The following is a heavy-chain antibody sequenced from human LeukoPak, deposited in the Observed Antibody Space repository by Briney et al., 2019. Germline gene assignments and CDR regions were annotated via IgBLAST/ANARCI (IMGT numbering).Heavy chain of an antibody. Sequence: GGSLRLSCAASGFTFSSYWMHWVRQAPGKGLKWVGQIRSKTDGGTTDYAAPVKGRFTISRDDSKNTLYLQMNSLKTEDTAVYYCTTEDYGDYVPDFWGQGTLVTVSS. CDR3: TTEDYGDYVPDF. CDR1: GFTFSSYW. CDR2: IRSKTDGGTT. J-gene: IGHJ4*02. V-gene: IGHV3-15*01. D-gene: IGHD4-17*01.